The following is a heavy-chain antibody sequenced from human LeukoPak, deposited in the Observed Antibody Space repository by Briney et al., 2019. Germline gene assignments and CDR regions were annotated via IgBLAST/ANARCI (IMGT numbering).Heavy chain of an antibody. D-gene: IGHD2-21*02. J-gene: IGHJ4*02. CDR3: ARAYCGGDCYRTEFFDY. CDR2: NYTSRRT. V-gene: IGHV4-61*02. CDR1: GGSISSGSYY. Sequence: SETLSLTCTVSGGSISSGSYYWSCIRQPAGKGLEWIGRNYTSRRTNYNPSLKSRVTISVDTSKNQFSLKLSSVTAADTAGYYCARAYCGGDCYRTEFFDYWGQGTLVTVSS.